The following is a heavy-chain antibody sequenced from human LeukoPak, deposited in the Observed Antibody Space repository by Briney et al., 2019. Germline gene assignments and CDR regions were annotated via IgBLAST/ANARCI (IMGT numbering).Heavy chain of an antibody. Sequence: PGGSLRLSCAASGFTFSDYYMSWIRQAPGKGLEWISYISSSSSYTNYADSVKGRFTISRDNAKNSLYLQMNSLRAEDTAVYYCASSLSSFGYRDFDYWGQGTLVTVSS. J-gene: IGHJ4*02. CDR1: GFTFSDYY. V-gene: IGHV3-11*03. CDR3: ASSLSSFGYRDFDY. CDR2: ISSSSSYT. D-gene: IGHD3-3*02.